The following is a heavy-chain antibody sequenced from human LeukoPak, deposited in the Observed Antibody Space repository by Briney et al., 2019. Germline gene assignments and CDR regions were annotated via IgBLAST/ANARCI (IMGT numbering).Heavy chain of an antibody. Sequence: GGSLRLSCAASGFTFSSYWMHWVRQAPGKGLLWVSRINSDGSSTSYADSVKGRFTISRDNAKNTLYLQMNSLRAEDTAVYYCASTASGYDWGMSYWGQGTLVTVSS. CDR2: INSDGSST. J-gene: IGHJ4*02. V-gene: IGHV3-74*01. CDR1: GFTFSSYW. CDR3: ASTASGYDWGMSY. D-gene: IGHD5-12*01.